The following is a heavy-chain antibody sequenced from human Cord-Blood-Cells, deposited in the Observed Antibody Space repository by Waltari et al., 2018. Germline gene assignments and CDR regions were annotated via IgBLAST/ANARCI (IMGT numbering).Heavy chain of an antibody. J-gene: IGHJ4*02. Sequence: VQLQQWRAGLLKPSETLSLTCAFYGGSFSGYYWTGTRQPPGKGLEWIGEINHSGSTNYNPSLKSRVTISVDTSKNQFSLKLSSVTAADTAVYYCARQVEVTATFDYWGQGTLVTVSS. CDR2: INHSGST. V-gene: IGHV4-34*01. D-gene: IGHD2-21*02. CDR3: ARQVEVTATFDY. CDR1: GGSFSGYY.